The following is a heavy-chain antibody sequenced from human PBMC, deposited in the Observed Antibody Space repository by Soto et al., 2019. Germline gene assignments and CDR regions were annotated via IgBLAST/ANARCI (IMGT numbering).Heavy chain of an antibody. CDR1: GSSISSYY. CDR2: INYSGST. D-gene: IGHD3-22*01. J-gene: IGHJ4*02. V-gene: IGHV4-59*12. CDR3: TMGGFYYYDSSGYYYY. Sequence: SETLSLTCTSSGSSISSYYWSWLRQPPGKGLEGIGYINYSGSTNYNPSLKSRNTISVDTSKKPLSLKLTPLTAPDTPEKFVTMGGFYYYDSSGYYYYCGPGALVTVSP.